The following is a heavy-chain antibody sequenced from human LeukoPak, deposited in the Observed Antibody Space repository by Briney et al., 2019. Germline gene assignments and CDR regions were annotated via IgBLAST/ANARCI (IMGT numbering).Heavy chain of an antibody. CDR3: TTASRGSLFYYYYGMDV. V-gene: IGHV3-15*01. CDR2: IKSKTDGGAT. D-gene: IGHD5-12*01. CDR1: GFTFSNAW. J-gene: IGHJ6*02. Sequence: GGALRLSWAASGFTFSNAWMSWVRQAPGKGLEWVGRIKSKTDGGATEYDAPVKGRLTISRDDSKNMLFLQMNSLKTEDTAVYYFTTASRGSLFYYYYGMDVWGQGTTVTVSS.